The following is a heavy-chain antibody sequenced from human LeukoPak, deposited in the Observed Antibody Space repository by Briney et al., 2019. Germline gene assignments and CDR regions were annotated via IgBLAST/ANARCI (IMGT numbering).Heavy chain of an antibody. CDR2: IYYSGST. V-gene: IGHV4-59*11. Sequence: SETLSLTCTVSGGSISSHYWSWIRQPPGKGLEWIGCIYYSGSTNYNPSLKSRVTISVDTSKNQFSLKLGSVTAADTAVYYCARGGVLGGYYYYYYMDVWGKGTTVTVSS. CDR3: ARGGVLGGYYYYYYMDV. CDR1: GGSISSHY. J-gene: IGHJ6*03. D-gene: IGHD2-15*01.